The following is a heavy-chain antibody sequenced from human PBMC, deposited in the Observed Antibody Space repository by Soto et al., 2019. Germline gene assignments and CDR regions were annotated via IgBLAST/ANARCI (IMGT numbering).Heavy chain of an antibody. CDR1: GFSLSTSGVG. V-gene: IGHV2-5*02. J-gene: IGHJ6*03. CDR2: IYWDDDK. CDR3: AHSLSGSGSFLDYYYYKDV. Sequence: SGPTLVNPTQTLTLTCTFSGFSLSTSGVGVGWIRQPPGKALEWLALIYWDDDKRYSPSLKSRLTITKDTSKNQVVLTMTNMDPVDTATYYCAHSLSGSGSFLDYYYYKDVRGKRTTVTVSS. D-gene: IGHD3-10*01.